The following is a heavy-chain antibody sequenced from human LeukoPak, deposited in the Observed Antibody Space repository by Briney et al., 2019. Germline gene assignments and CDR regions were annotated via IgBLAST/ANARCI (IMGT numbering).Heavy chain of an antibody. CDR1: GFTFSSFW. CDR2: TRQDGSVQ. CDR3: TRQTERDAYNRY. Sequence: GGSLRLSCVASGFTFSSFWMSWVRQTPGKGLEWVANTRQDGSVQNYVDSVEGRFTISRDNAKNSVYLQLNSLRAEDTAVYYCTRQTERDAYNRYWGQGTLVTVSS. D-gene: IGHD5-24*01. J-gene: IGHJ4*02. V-gene: IGHV3-7*03.